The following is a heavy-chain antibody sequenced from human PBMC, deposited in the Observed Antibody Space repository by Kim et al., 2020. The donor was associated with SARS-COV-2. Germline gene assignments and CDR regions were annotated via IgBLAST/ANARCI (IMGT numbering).Heavy chain of an antibody. J-gene: IGHJ4*02. D-gene: IGHD6-13*01. V-gene: IGHV1-46*01. Sequence: QKFQGRVTMTRDTSTSTVYMELSSLRSEDTAVYYCARDEGAWSSSWYLDYWGQGTLVTVSS. CDR3: ARDEGAWSSSWYLDY.